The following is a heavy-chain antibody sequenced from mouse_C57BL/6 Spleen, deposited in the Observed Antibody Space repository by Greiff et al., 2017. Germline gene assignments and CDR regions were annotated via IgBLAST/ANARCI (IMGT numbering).Heavy chain of an antibody. Sequence: EVMLVESGGDLVKPGGSLKLSCAASGFTFSSYGMSWVRQTPDKRLEWVATISSGGSYTYYPDSVKGRFTISRDNAKNTLYLQMSSLKSEDTAMYYCARRLTTVNYFDYWGQGTTLTVSS. CDR2: ISSGGSYT. D-gene: IGHD1-1*01. CDR1: GFTFSSYG. J-gene: IGHJ2*01. CDR3: ARRLTTVNYFDY. V-gene: IGHV5-6*02.